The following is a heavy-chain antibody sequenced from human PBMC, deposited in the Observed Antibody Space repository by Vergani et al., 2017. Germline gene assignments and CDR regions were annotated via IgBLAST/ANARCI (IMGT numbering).Heavy chain of an antibody. J-gene: IGHJ4*02. CDR1: GGTFSSYA. CDR2: IIPIFGTA. Sequence: QVQLVQSGAEVKKPGSSVKVSCKASGGTFSSYAISWVRQAPGQGLEWMGGIIPIFGTANYAQKFQGRVTITADESTSTAYMELSSLRSEDTAIYFCAGSQWPYLLVDYWGRGTMLTVSS. D-gene: IGHD6-19*01. V-gene: IGHV1-69*12. CDR3: AGSQWPYLLVDY.